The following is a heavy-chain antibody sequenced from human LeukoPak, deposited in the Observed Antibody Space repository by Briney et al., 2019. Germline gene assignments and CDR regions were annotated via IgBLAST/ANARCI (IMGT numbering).Heavy chain of an antibody. D-gene: IGHD3-22*01. CDR1: GGSFSGYY. J-gene: IGHJ4*02. Sequence: SETLSLTCALYGGSFSGYYWSWIRQPPGKGLEWIGEINHSGSTNYNPSLKSRVTISVDTSKNQFSLKLSSVTAADTAVYYCARVNHYYDSSGPDYWGQGTLVTVSS. CDR2: INHSGST. V-gene: IGHV4-34*01. CDR3: ARVNHYYDSSGPDY.